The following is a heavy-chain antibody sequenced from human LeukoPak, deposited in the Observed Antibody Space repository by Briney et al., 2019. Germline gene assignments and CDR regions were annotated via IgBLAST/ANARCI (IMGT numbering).Heavy chain of an antibody. J-gene: IGHJ4*02. CDR1: GFTFSSYA. CDR3: AKVYSSGYYSAVYYFDY. V-gene: IGHV3-23*01. D-gene: IGHD3-22*01. Sequence: QSGGSLRLSCAASGFTFSSYAMSWVRQAPGKGLEWVSAISGSGGSTYYADSVKGRFTISRDNSKNTLYLQMNSLRAEDTAVYYCAKVYSSGYYSAVYYFDYWGQGTLVTVSS. CDR2: ISGSGGST.